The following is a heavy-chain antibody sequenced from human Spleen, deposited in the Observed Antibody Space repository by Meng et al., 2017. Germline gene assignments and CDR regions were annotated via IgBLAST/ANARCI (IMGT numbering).Heavy chain of an antibody. CDR2: TYVGGST. J-gene: IGHJ4*02. CDR3: ARGSAGDYYFDS. CDR1: GASTSNSY. V-gene: IGHV4-4*07. D-gene: IGHD4-17*01. Sequence: QVTLRGSGPGLLTPSTPLPPTGSVSGASTSNSYWNWLRQPAGKRLEWIGRTYVGGSTDYNPSLRSRATVSVDTSKNQISLRLASVTAADTAVYFCARGSAGDYYFDSWGQGTVVTVSS.